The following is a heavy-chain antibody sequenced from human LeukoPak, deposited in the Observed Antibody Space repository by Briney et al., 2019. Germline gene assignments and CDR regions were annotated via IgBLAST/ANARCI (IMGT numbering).Heavy chain of an antibody. CDR1: GGSISSYY. J-gene: IGHJ4*02. Sequence: SETLSLTRTVSGGSISSYYWSWIRQPPGKGLEWIGYIYYSGSTNYNPSLKSRVTISVDTSKNQFSLKLSSVTAADTAVYYCARARDDILTGYSGVYFDYWGQGTLVTVSS. CDR3: ARARDDILTGYSGVYFDY. CDR2: IYYSGST. V-gene: IGHV4-59*01. D-gene: IGHD3-9*01.